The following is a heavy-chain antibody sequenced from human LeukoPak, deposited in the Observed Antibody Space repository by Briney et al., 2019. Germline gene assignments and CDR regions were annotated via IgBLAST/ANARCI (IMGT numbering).Heavy chain of an antibody. CDR3: ARGDGSGWYARDYFDY. Sequence: ASVKVSCKASGYTFTGYNMHWVRQAPGQGLEWMGWINPNSGGTNYAQNFQGRVTMTRDTSISTAYMELSRLRSDDTAVYYCARGDGSGWYARDYFDYWGQGTLVTVSS. CDR1: GYTFTGYN. J-gene: IGHJ4*02. V-gene: IGHV1-2*02. D-gene: IGHD6-19*01. CDR2: INPNSGGT.